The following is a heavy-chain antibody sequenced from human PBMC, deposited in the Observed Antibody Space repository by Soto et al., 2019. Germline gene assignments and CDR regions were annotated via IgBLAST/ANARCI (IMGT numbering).Heavy chain of an antibody. J-gene: IGHJ3*02. CDR2: MDYSGT. D-gene: IGHD1-26*01. Sequence: SETLSLTCTVSGASISSYYWSWVRQPPGKGLEWIGYMDYSGTKNNPSLKSRVTMSIDTSKNQFSLKLSSVTAADTAVYYCARDQPGSPVFDRAFDIWGQGTMVTVSS. CDR3: ARDQPGSPVFDRAFDI. CDR1: GASISSYY. V-gene: IGHV4-59*01.